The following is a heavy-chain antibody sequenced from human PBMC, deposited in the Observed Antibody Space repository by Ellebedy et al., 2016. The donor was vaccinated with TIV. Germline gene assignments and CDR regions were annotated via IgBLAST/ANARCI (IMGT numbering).Heavy chain of an antibody. CDR2: IYWNDDK. Sequence: SGPTLVXPTQTLTLTCTFSGFSLSTSGVGVGWIRQPPGKALEWLALIYWNDDKRYSPSLKSRLTITKDTSKNQVLLTMTNMDPVDTATYYCAHRLNYYDTSGYPHNWFDPWGQGTLVTVSS. CDR3: AHRLNYYDTSGYPHNWFDP. D-gene: IGHD3-22*01. CDR1: GFSLSTSGVG. V-gene: IGHV2-5*01. J-gene: IGHJ5*02.